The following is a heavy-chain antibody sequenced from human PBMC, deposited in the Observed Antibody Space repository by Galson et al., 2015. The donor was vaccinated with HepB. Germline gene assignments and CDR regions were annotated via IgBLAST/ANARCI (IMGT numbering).Heavy chain of an antibody. D-gene: IGHD6-13*01. Sequence: SLRLSCAASGFTFSSYGMHWVRQAPGKGLEWVAVISYDGSNKYYADSVKGRFTISRDNSKNTLYLQMNSLRAEDTAVYYCAKERSSSSWYGGMFYYYYGMDVWGQGTTVTVSS. V-gene: IGHV3-30*18. CDR1: GFTFSSYG. CDR3: AKERSSSSWYGGMFYYYYGMDV. J-gene: IGHJ6*02. CDR2: ISYDGSNK.